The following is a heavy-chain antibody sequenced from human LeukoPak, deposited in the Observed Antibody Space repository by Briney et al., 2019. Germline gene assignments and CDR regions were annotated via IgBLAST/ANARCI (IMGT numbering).Heavy chain of an antibody. Sequence: SETLSLTCAVYGGSFSGYYWSWIRQPPGKGLEWIGEINHSGSTNYNPSLKSRVTISVDTSKNQFSLKLSSVTAADTAVYYCARGVRGDFLYYFDYWGQGTLVTVSS. CDR2: INHSGST. D-gene: IGHD3-10*01. CDR3: ARGVRGDFLYYFDY. V-gene: IGHV4-34*01. CDR1: GGSFSGYY. J-gene: IGHJ4*02.